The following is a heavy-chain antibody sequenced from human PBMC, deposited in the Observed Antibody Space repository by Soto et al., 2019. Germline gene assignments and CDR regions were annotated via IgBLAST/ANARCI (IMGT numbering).Heavy chain of an antibody. V-gene: IGHV4-59*08. CDR2: IYYSGGT. CDR3: ARHRALRYFDWLLSWFDP. J-gene: IGHJ5*02. CDR1: GGTISSYY. Sequence: SETLSLTCTVSGGTISSYYWSWIRQPPGKGLEWIGYIYYSGGTNYNPSLKSRVTISVDTSKNQFSLKLSSVTAADTAVYYCARHRALRYFDWLLSWFDPWGQGTLVTV. D-gene: IGHD3-9*01.